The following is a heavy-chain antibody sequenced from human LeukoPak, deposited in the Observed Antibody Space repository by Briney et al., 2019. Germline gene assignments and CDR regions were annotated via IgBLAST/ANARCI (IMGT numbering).Heavy chain of an antibody. Sequence: GESLKISCMASGYSLTNYWVAWVRQMPGQGLEWMAIIYPGDSDARYSPSFQGQVTISVDKSISTTYLRWSRLKASDTAMYYCARRGWGFGEPKRDHDTFDIWGQGTMVTVSS. V-gene: IGHV5-51*01. D-gene: IGHD3-10*01. CDR3: ARRGWGFGEPKRDHDTFDI. CDR2: IYPGDSDA. J-gene: IGHJ3*02. CDR1: GYSLTNYW.